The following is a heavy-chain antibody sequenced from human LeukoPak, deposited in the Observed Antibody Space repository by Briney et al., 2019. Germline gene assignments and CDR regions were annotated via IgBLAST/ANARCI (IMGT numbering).Heavy chain of an antibody. CDR2: ISYDGSNK. J-gene: IGHJ5*02. V-gene: IGHV3-30-3*01. CDR1: GFTFSSYA. Sequence: PGRSLRLSCAASGFTFSSYAMHWARQAPGKGLEWVAVISYDGSNKYYADSVKGRFTISRDNSKNTLYLQMNSLRAEDTAVYYCARGADRFGWFDPWGQGTLVTVSS. CDR3: ARGADRFGWFDP. D-gene: IGHD3-10*01.